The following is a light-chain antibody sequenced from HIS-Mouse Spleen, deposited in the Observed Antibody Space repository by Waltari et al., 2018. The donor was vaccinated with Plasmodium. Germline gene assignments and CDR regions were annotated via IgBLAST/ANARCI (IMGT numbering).Light chain of an antibody. Sequence: SYELTQPPSVSVSPGQTARITCSGDALPKQYAYWYQQKSGQAPVLVIYEDSKRPAGMPERFSGSSSGTMATLTISGAQVEDEADYYCYSTDSSGNHRVFGGGTKLTAL. CDR2: EDS. CDR1: ALPKQY. J-gene: IGLJ3*02. V-gene: IGLV3-10*01. CDR3: YSTDSSGNHRV.